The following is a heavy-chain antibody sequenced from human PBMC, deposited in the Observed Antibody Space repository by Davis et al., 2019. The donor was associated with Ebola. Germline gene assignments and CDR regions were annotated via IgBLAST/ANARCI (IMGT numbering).Heavy chain of an antibody. V-gene: IGHV4-61*08. Sequence: GSLRLSCTVSGGSISSGDYYWSWIRQPPGKGLEWIGYIYYSGSTNYNPSLKSRVTISVDTSKNQFSLKLSSVTAADTAVYYCAKQEVGYSYEWDYWGQGTLVTVSS. J-gene: IGHJ4*02. CDR2: IYYSGST. CDR3: AKQEVGYSYEWDY. D-gene: IGHD5-18*01. CDR1: GGSISSGDYY.